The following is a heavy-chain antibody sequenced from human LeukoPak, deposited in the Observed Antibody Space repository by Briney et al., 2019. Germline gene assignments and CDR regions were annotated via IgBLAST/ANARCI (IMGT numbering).Heavy chain of an antibody. Sequence: GGSLRLSCAASGFTFSNAWMNWVRQAPGKGLEWVSAISGSGGSTYYADSVKGRFTISRDNSKNTLYLQMNSLRAEDTAVYYCAKDGYCSSTSCLPGYFDYWGQGTPVTVSS. D-gene: IGHD2-2*03. CDR2: ISGSGGST. J-gene: IGHJ4*02. CDR3: AKDGYCSSTSCLPGYFDY. CDR1: GFTFSNAW. V-gene: IGHV3-23*01.